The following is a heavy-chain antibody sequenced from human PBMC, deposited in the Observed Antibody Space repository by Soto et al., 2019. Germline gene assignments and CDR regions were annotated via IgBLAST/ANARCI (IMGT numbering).Heavy chain of an antibody. Sequence: SETLSLTCTVSGGSISSGDYYWSWIRQPPGKGLEWIGSIYYSGSTYYNPSLKSRVTISVDTSKNQFSLKLSSVTAADTAVYYCARPFADYDFWSGYYNPGNGMDVWGQGTTVTVSS. CDR1: GGSISSGDYY. J-gene: IGHJ6*02. CDR3: ARPFADYDFWSGYYNPGNGMDV. CDR2: IYYSGST. V-gene: IGHV4-39*01. D-gene: IGHD3-3*01.